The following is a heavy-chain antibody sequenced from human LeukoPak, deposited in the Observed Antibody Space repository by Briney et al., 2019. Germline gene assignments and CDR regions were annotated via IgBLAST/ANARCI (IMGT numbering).Heavy chain of an antibody. Sequence: PSETLSLTCTVSGGSISSYYWSWIRQPAGKGLEWIGRIYTTGSTNYNPSLKSRVTMSVDTSKNQCSLNLTSVTAGDTAVYYCARDRTYGGNSGFDYWGQGTLVTVSS. D-gene: IGHD4-23*01. CDR3: ARDRTYGGNSGFDY. V-gene: IGHV4-4*07. CDR1: GGSISSYY. CDR2: IYTTGST. J-gene: IGHJ4*02.